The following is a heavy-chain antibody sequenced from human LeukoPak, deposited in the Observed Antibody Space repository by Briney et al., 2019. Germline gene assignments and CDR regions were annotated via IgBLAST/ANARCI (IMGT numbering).Heavy chain of an antibody. CDR1: GFTFTNYW. CDR3: AKDARVTYFYDIPWFDP. V-gene: IGHV3-7*04. Sequence: GGSLRLSCAASGFTFTNYWMSWVRQAPGKGLELVANIKQDRSEKYHVDSVKGRFTISRDNSKNTLYVQMNSLRAEDTAMYYCAKDARVTYFYDIPWFDPWGQGTLVTVSS. D-gene: IGHD3-22*01. J-gene: IGHJ5*02. CDR2: IKQDRSEK.